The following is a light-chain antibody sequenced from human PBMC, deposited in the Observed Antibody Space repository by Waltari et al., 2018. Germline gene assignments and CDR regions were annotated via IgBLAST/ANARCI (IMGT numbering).Light chain of an antibody. Sequence: DIQMTQSPSTLSASVVDRVTIPCRASQSISSWLAWYQQKPGKAPKLLIFDASTLESGVPSRFSGSGSGTEFTLTITSLQADDFATYYCQQYNSYSLTFGQGTKLEIK. J-gene: IGKJ2*01. CDR2: DAS. CDR3: QQYNSYSLT. V-gene: IGKV1-5*01. CDR1: QSISSW.